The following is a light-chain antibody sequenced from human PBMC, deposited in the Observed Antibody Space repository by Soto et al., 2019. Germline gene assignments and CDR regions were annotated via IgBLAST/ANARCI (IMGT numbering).Light chain of an antibody. CDR1: SSNIGAGYD. J-gene: IGLJ2*01. CDR3: QSYDSSLSGSGV. Sequence: QSVLTQPPSVSGAPGQRVTISCTGSSSNIGAGYDVHWYQQLPGTAPKLLIYGNSNRPSGVPDRFSGSKSGTSASLAITWLQAEDEADYYSQSYDSSLSGSGVFGGGTKVTVL. CDR2: GNS. V-gene: IGLV1-40*01.